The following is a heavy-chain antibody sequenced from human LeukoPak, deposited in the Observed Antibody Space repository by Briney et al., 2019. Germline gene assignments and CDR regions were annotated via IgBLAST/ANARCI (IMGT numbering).Heavy chain of an antibody. J-gene: IGHJ4*02. CDR2: ISYDGSNK. Sequence: GGSLRLSCAASGFTFSSYAMHWVRQAPGKGLEWVAVISYDGSNKYCADSVKGRFTISRDNSKNTLYLQMNSLRAEDTAVYYCARDINDYGDYEGLDYWGQGTLVTVSS. CDR3: ARDINDYGDYEGLDY. V-gene: IGHV3-30*04. CDR1: GFTFSSYA. D-gene: IGHD4-17*01.